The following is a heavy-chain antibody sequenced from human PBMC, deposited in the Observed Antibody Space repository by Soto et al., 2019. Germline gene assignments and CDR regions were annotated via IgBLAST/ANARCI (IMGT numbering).Heavy chain of an antibody. J-gene: IGHJ4*02. Sequence: PSETLSLTCTVSGVSISSSSYFWGWIRPPPGKGLEWIGSMYYSGGTYYNPSLKSRVTISVDTSNNQFSLKLSSVTAADTAVYYCARRGYCSSTSCRRDFDYWGQGTQVTVSS. CDR2: MYYSGGT. D-gene: IGHD2-2*01. CDR1: GVSISSSSYF. CDR3: ARRGYCSSTSCRRDFDY. V-gene: IGHV4-39*01.